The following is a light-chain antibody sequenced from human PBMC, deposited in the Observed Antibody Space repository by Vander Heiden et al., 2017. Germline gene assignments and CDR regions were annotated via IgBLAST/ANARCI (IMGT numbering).Light chain of an antibody. CDR3: SSYTNTGTLGV. CDR1: SSDVGGYNY. J-gene: IGLJ1*01. V-gene: IGLV2-14*03. CDR2: DVS. Sequence: SALTQPASVSGSQGQSITISCTGTSSDVGGYNYVSWYQQHPGKAPKLMIYDVSNRPSGISYRFSGSKSGNTASLTISGLQAEDEADYYCSSYTNTGTLGVFGTGTKVTVL.